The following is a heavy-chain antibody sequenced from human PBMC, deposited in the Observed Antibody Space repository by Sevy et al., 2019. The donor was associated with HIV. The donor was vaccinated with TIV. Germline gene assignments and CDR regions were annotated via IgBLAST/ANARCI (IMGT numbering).Heavy chain of an antibody. CDR3: ARGPTAVVTNWFDP. Sequence: ASVKVSCKASGYTFSSYAIHWVRQAPGQRLEWMGWINAGNGNTKYSEKCQGRVTITRDTSASTAYMELSSLRSEDTAVYYCARGPTAVVTNWFDPWGQGTLVTVSS. J-gene: IGHJ5*02. D-gene: IGHD2-21*02. V-gene: IGHV1-3*01. CDR1: GYTFSSYA. CDR2: INAGNGNT.